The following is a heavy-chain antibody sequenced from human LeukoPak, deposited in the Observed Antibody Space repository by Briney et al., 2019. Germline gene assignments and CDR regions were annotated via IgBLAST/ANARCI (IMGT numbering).Heavy chain of an antibody. J-gene: IGHJ4*02. CDR2: IKQDGSEK. Sequence: PGGSLRLSCSASGFTFTTFWMNWVRQAPGKGLEWVANIKQDGSEKYYVDSVKGRFTISRDNPKNSLSLQMNSLTAEDTAVYYCARRGTSSSWAHFDYWGQGTLVTVSS. V-gene: IGHV3-7*05. CDR3: ARRGTSSSWAHFDY. D-gene: IGHD6-13*01. CDR1: GFTFTTFW.